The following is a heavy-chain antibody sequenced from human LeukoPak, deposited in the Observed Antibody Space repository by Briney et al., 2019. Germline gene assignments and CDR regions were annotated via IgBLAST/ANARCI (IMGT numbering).Heavy chain of an antibody. CDR1: GFTVSSNY. CDR2: IYSGGST. CDR3: ATRSDYYGSDSAFDI. J-gene: IGHJ3*02. D-gene: IGHD3-10*01. Sequence: PGRSLRLSCAASGFTVSSNYMSWVRQAPGKGLEWVSVIYSGGSTYYADSVKGRFTISRHNSKNTLYLQMNSLRAEDTAVYYCATRSDYYGSDSAFDIWGQGTMVTVSS. V-gene: IGHV3-53*04.